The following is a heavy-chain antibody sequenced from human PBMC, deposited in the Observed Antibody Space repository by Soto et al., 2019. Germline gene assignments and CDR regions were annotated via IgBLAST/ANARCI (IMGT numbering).Heavy chain of an antibody. CDR1: RFTFRNYG. J-gene: IGHJ6*02. CDR3: AKRYGSGSYRDFNSYYGMDI. D-gene: IGHD3-10*01. V-gene: IGHV3-23*01. Sequence: GGSLRLSCAASRFTFRNYGMSWVRQGPGKGPEWVSGISPTGEQGFYVDSVKGRFFISRDNSQNTLSLEMSNLRADDTAVYYCAKRYGSGSYRDFNSYYGMDIWGQGTSVTVSS. CDR2: ISPTGEQG.